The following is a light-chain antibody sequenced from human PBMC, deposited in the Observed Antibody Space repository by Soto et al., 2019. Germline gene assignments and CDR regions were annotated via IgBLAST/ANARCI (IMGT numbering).Light chain of an antibody. V-gene: IGKV1-8*01. CDR3: QQYFSYPLT. J-gene: IGKJ4*01. Sequence: AIRMTQSPSSFSASTGDRVTITCRASQVISSHLAWYQVKPGKAPRLLIYTASYLESGVPSRFSGSGSGTYFPLTISSQQSEDFAVYYCQQYFSYPLTFGGGTKVEIK. CDR2: TAS. CDR1: QVISSH.